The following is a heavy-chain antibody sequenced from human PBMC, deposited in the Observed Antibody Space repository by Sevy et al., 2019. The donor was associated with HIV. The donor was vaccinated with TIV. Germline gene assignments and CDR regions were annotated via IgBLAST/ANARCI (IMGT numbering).Heavy chain of an antibody. Sequence: GGSLRLSCAASGFTFSSYSMNWVRQAPGKGLEWVSYISSSSSTIYYAYSVKGRFTISRDNAKNSLYLQMDSLRAEDWDAYYGGRVGMLGGGAFDIWGQGTIVTVS. J-gene: IGHJ3*02. D-gene: IGHD3-10*02. V-gene: IGHV3-48*01. CDR1: GFTFSSYS. CDR3: GRVGMLGGGAFDI. CDR2: ISSSSSTI.